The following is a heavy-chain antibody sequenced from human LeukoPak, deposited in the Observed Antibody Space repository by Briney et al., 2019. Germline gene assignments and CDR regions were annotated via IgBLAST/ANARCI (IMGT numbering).Heavy chain of an antibody. V-gene: IGHV1-18*01. CDR3: ARDAIAVAGTSDFDH. CDR2: ISPYNGNT. Sequence: GASVKVSCKASGYTFTTYGISWVQQAPGQGLEWMGWISPYNGNTNYAQKLQGRVTMTTDTSTSTAYMELRSLRSVDTAVYYCARDAIAVAGTSDFDHWGQGTLVTVSS. D-gene: IGHD6-19*01. CDR1: GYTFTTYG. J-gene: IGHJ4*02.